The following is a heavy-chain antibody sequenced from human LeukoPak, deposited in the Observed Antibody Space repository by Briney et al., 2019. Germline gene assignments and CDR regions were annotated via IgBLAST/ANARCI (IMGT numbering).Heavy chain of an antibody. CDR2: IKQDGSEK. CDR1: GFTLSSYW. CDR3: AKDDYVWGSYRYTGSPLYY. D-gene: IGHD3-16*02. Sequence: GGSLRLSCAASGFTLSSYWMSWVRQAPGKGLEWVANIKQDGSEKYYVDSVKGRFTISRDNAKNSVYLKMNSLRAEDTAVYYCAKDDYVWGSYRYTGSPLYYWGQGTLVTVSS. V-gene: IGHV3-7*01. J-gene: IGHJ4*02.